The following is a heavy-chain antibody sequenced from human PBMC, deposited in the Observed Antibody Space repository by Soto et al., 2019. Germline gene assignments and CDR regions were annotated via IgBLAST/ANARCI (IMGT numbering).Heavy chain of an antibody. CDR2: ISTEGGTT. CDR1: GFTFSRYW. V-gene: IGHV3-74*01. CDR3: AKDDFFVVGISRGFDS. J-gene: IGHJ3*02. D-gene: IGHD3-3*01. Sequence: EVQLVESGGGLVQPGGSLRLSCAASGFTFSRYWMHWVRQAPGEGLVWVSGISTEGGTTRYVDSVKGRFTISRDNVNTSLDLQMSSLRAEDTAVYYCAKDDFFVVGISRGFDSWGQGTVVTVSS.